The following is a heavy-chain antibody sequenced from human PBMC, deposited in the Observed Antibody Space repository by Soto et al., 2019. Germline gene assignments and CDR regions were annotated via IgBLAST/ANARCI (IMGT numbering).Heavy chain of an antibody. D-gene: IGHD3-10*01. CDR2: ISSSSSYI. J-gene: IGHJ3*02. Sequence: EVQLVESGGGLVKPGGSLRLSCAASGFTFSSYSMNWVRQAPGKGLEWVSSISSSSSYIYYADSVKGRFTISRYNAKNSLYLQMNSLRVEDTAVYDCARLWFGELFGMGDAFDIWGQGTMVTVSS. V-gene: IGHV3-21*01. CDR3: ARLWFGELFGMGDAFDI. CDR1: GFTFSSYS.